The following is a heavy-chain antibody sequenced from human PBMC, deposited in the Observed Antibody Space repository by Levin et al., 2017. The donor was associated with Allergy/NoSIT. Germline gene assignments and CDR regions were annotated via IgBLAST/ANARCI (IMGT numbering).Heavy chain of an antibody. D-gene: IGHD3-9*01. CDR2: ISTYNGNT. Sequence: GESLKISCKTSGYTFTNSGISWVRLAPGQGLEWMGWISTYNGNTNYAQKLQGRITMTTDTSTTTAYMELRSLRSDDTAVYYCARVPLLDYDILTGQTAHFHDWGQGTLVTVSS. CDR1: GYTFTNSG. CDR3: ARVPLLDYDILTGQTAHFHD. J-gene: IGHJ4*02. V-gene: IGHV1-18*01.